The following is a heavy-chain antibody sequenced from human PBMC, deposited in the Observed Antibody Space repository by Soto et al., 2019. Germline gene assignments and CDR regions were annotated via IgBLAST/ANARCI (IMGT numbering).Heavy chain of an antibody. Sequence: GGSLRLSCAASGFTFSRYSMHWVRQAPGKGLEWMAVISFDGSDKFYADSMKGRLSISRDNSNNTVYLQMFSLRTEDTAIYYCATDPRSGYYSTLDNWGQGALVTVSS. CDR2: ISFDGSDK. D-gene: IGHD3-22*01. V-gene: IGHV3-30*04. CDR3: ATDPRSGYYSTLDN. CDR1: GFTFSRYS. J-gene: IGHJ4*02.